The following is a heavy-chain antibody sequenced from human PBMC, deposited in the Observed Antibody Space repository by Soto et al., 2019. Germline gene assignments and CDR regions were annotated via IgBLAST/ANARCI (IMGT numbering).Heavy chain of an antibody. CDR3: ARRGSGSYYDY. Sequence: EVQLLESGGGLVQPGGSLRLSCEASGFTFSSYAMRWVRQAPVKGLEWVSAISGSGGSTYYADSVKGRFTISRDNSKNTLYLKMNSLRADDSAVYYCARRGSGSYYDYWGQGTLVTVSS. CDR1: GFTFSSYA. CDR2: ISGSGGST. V-gene: IGHV3-23*01. D-gene: IGHD1-26*01. J-gene: IGHJ4*02.